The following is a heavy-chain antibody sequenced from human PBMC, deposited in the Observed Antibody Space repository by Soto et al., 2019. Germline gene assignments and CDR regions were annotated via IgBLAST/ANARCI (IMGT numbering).Heavy chain of an antibody. V-gene: IGHV4-59*01. CDR3: ARQQLLPFYYALDV. CDR1: GGSISGYY. CDR2: IYYRGST. Sequence: SETLSLTCNVSGGSISGYYWSWIRQSPGKGLEYIGYIYYRGSTNYNSSLKSRDTMSVDTSRNQFSLKMNSVTAADTAVYYCARQQLLPFYYALDVWRQGTTVTVPS. J-gene: IGHJ6*02. D-gene: IGHD1-26*01.